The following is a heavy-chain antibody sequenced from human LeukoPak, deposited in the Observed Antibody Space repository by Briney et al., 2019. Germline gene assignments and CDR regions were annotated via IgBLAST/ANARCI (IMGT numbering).Heavy chain of an antibody. D-gene: IGHD3-9*01. CDR2: IYHSGTT. V-gene: IGHV4-38-2*02. CDR1: GYSITNSYY. Sequence: SETLSLTCIVSGYSITNSYYWGWIRQPPGKGLEWIGDIYHSGTTYYNPSLKSRVTISVDTSKNQFSLKLSSVTAADTAVYYCARVVAMYYDILTGPNNWFDPWGQGTLVTVSS. CDR3: ARVVAMYYDILTGPNNWFDP. J-gene: IGHJ5*02.